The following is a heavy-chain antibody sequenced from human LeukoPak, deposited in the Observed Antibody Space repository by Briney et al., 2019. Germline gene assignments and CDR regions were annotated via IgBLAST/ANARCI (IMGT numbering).Heavy chain of an antibody. V-gene: IGHV6-1*01. CDR3: ARGQTGSGRIFDY. D-gene: IGHD2-15*01. J-gene: IGHJ4*02. CDR1: GDSVSSNSAA. Sequence: SQTLSLTCVISGDSVSSNSAAWNWIRQSPSRGLEWLGRTCYRSKWYSDFAEYVKGRITINPDTSKNQFSLQLISATPEDTAVYYCARGQTGSGRIFDYWGQGTLVTVSS. CDR2: TCYRSKWYS.